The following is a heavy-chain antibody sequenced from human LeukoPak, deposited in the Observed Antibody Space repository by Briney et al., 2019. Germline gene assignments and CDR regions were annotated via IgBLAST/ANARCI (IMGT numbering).Heavy chain of an antibody. CDR1: GYTFTGYY. D-gene: IGHD3-22*01. J-gene: IGHJ3*02. V-gene: IGHV1-2*02. Sequence: AASVKVSCKASGYTFTGYYMHWVRQAPGQGLEWMGWINPNSGGTNYAQKFQGRVTMTRDTSISTAYMELSRLRSDDTAVYYCARDFRYYDSSGYYYVGAFDIWGQGTMVTVSS. CDR3: ARDFRYYDSSGYYYVGAFDI. CDR2: INPNSGGT.